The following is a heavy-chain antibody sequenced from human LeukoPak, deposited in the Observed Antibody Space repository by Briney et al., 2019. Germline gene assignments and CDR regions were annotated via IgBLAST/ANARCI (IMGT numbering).Heavy chain of an antibody. D-gene: IGHD2-2*01. CDR1: GFTFSSYG. CDR3: AKSEEKYPLLQVLDAFDI. J-gene: IGHJ3*02. Sequence: QPGGSLRLSCAASGFTFSSYGMHWVRQAPGKGLEWVAFIRYDGSNKYYADSVKGRFTISRDNSKNTLYLQMNSLRAEDTAVYYCAKSEEKYPLLQVLDAFDIWGQGTMVTVSS. CDR2: IRYDGSNK. V-gene: IGHV3-30*02.